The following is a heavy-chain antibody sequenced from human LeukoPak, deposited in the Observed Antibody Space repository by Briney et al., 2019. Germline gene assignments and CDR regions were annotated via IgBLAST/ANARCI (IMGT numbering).Heavy chain of an antibody. CDR1: GYSFTSYW. CDR3: ASSYLVGATEQLFDY. V-gene: IGHV5-10-1*01. CDR2: IVPSDSYT. J-gene: IGHJ4*02. D-gene: IGHD1-26*01. Sequence: GESLRISCKGSGYSFTSYWISWVRQMPRKGLEWMGRIVPSDSYTNYSPSFQGHVSISADKSISTAYLQWSSLKASDTAMYYCASSYLVGATEQLFDYWGQGTLVTVSS.